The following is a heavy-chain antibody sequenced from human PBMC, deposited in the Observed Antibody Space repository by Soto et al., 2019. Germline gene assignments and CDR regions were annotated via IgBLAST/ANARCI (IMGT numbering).Heavy chain of an antibody. Sequence: QVQLLESGGGLVKPGGSLRLSCAASGFTFSDYYMSWISQAPGKGLEWVSYISSSGSTIYYADSVKGRFTISRDNAKHALYLHMNSLRAEDTAVYYCARSGRRLRFLEWLSWGQGPLVTVSS. CDR1: GFTFSDYY. CDR2: ISSSGSTI. J-gene: IGHJ5*02. CDR3: ARSGRRLRFLEWLS. V-gene: IGHV3-11*01. D-gene: IGHD3-3*01.